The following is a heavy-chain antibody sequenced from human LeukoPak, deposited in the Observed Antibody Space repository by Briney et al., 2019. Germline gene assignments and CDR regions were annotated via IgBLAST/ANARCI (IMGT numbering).Heavy chain of an antibody. CDR1: GYTFTSYD. V-gene: IGHV1-8*01. D-gene: IGHD6-19*01. CDR2: MNPNSGNT. Sequence: GASVKVSCKASGYTFTSYDINWVRQATGQGLEWMGWMNPNSGNTGYAQKFQGGVTMTRNTSISTAYMELSSLRSEDTAVYYCARGQFIAVAASDYWGQGTLVTVSS. CDR3: ARGQFIAVAASDY. J-gene: IGHJ4*02.